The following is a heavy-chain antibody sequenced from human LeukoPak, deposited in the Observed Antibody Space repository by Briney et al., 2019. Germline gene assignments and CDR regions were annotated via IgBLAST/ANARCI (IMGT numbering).Heavy chain of an antibody. J-gene: IGHJ6*03. D-gene: IGHD6-13*01. Sequence: GGSLRLSCVASGFTFSSYSMSWVRQAPGKGLEWVSVIYSGGSTYYADSVKGRFTISRDNSKNTLYLQMNSLRAEDTAVYYCATRGGYSSSWYSPYYYYYYMDVWGKGTTVTVSS. CDR3: ATRGGYSSSWYSPYYYYYYMDV. CDR1: GFTFSSYS. V-gene: IGHV3-53*01. CDR2: IYSGGST.